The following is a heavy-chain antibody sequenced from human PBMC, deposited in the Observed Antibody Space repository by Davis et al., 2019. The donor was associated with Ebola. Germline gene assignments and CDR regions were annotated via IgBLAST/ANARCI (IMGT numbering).Heavy chain of an antibody. CDR2: IQEDGTET. V-gene: IGHV3-7*01. CDR3: VRGFVT. Sequence: PGGSLRLSCAASGFTFSSYSMNWVRQAPGKGLEWVAKIQEDGTETYYVDLVKGRFTISRDNAKNSLYLQMNTLRTEDTAVYYCVRGFVTWGRGTLVTVSS. J-gene: IGHJ5*02. CDR1: GFTFSSYS.